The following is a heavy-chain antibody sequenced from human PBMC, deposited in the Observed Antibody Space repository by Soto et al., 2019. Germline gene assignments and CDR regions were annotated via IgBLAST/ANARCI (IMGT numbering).Heavy chain of an antibody. Sequence: SETLSLTCAVYGGSFSGYYWSWIRQPPGKGLEWIGEINHSGSTNYNPSLKSRVTISVDTSKNQFSLKLSSVTAADTAVYYCAGQYYYGSGSERSWFDPWGQGTLVTVSS. V-gene: IGHV4-34*01. CDR1: GGSFSGYY. J-gene: IGHJ5*02. D-gene: IGHD3-10*01. CDR2: INHSGST. CDR3: AGQYYYGSGSERSWFDP.